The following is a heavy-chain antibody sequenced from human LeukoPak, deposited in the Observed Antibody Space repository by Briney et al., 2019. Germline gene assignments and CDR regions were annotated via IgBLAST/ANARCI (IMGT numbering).Heavy chain of an antibody. CDR1: GGSISSTFYY. CDR3: ARGYRYYDYVWGSYRSRSSFDY. CDR2: INYSGST. J-gene: IGHJ4*02. Sequence: SETLSLTCTVSGGSISSTFYYWGWIRQPPGKGLEWIGSINYSGSTYYNPSLKSRVTISVDTSKNQFSLKLSSVTAADTAVYYCARGYRYYDYVWGSYRSRSSFDYWGQGTLVTVSS. D-gene: IGHD3-16*02. V-gene: IGHV4-39*01.